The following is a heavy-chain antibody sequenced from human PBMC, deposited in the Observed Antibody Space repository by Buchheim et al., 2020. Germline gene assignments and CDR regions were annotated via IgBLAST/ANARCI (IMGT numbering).Heavy chain of an antibody. CDR2: ISSSSDSI. D-gene: IGHD2-15*01. CDR3: TRGQAAPSDY. Sequence: EVQLVESGGGLVQPGGSLRLSCAASGFTFSSYSMNWVRQAPGKGLEWVSYISSSSDSIYYADSVEGRFTISRANAKNSLYLQMNSLRAEDTAVYYCTRGQAAPSDYWGQGAL. CDR1: GFTFSSYS. J-gene: IGHJ4*02. V-gene: IGHV3-48*01.